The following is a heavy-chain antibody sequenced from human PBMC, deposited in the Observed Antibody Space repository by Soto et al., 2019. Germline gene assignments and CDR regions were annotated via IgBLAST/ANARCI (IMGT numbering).Heavy chain of an antibody. CDR3: ARYYDSSGPDL. CDR1: GFTFSTYN. CDR2: IPTTSIPI. Sequence: GVSLRLSCAASGFTFSTYNMVWVRQAPGTGLEWLSYIPTTSIPIYYADSVKGRFTISRDNAKNSLYLQMNSLSAEHTAVYYCARYYDSSGPDLWGRGTRVTVSS. J-gene: IGHJ2*01. V-gene: IGHV3-48*01. D-gene: IGHD3-22*01.